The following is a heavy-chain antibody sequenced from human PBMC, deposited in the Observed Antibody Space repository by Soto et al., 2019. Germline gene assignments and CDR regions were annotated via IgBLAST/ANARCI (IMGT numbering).Heavy chain of an antibody. CDR1: GYTFTSYA. V-gene: IGHV1-3*01. J-gene: IGHJ4*02. D-gene: IGHD6-25*01. CDR3: AREAGRLQYFDY. CDR2: INAGNGNT. Sequence: ASVKVSCKASGYTFTSYAMHWVRQAPGQRLEWMGWINAGNGNTKYSQKFQGRVTITRDTSASTAYMELSSLRSEATAVYYCAREAGRLQYFDYWGQGTLVTVSS.